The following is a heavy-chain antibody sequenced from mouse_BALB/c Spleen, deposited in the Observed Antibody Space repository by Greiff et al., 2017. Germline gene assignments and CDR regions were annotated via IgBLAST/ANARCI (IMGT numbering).Heavy chain of an antibody. CDR2: IDPENGNT. CDR3: AKVLDY. V-gene: IGHV14-1*02. Sequence: EVQLQESGAELVRPGALVKLSCKASGFNIKDYYMHWVKQRPEQGLEWIGWIDPENGNTIYDPKFQGKASITADTSSNTAYLQLSSLTSEDTAVYYCAKVLDYWGQGTTLTVSS. CDR1: GFNIKDYY. J-gene: IGHJ2*01.